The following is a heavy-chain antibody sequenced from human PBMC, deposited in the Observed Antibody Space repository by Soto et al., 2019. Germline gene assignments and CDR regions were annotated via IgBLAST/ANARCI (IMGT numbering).Heavy chain of an antibody. D-gene: IGHD2-21*01. CDR3: ARASACALSDF. V-gene: IGHV1-18*01. CDR1: GYIFTNYG. Sequence: QVQLVQSGAEVRKPGASVNVSCKTSGYIFTNYGVAWVRQAPGQGLELVAWISGYNGYPKHTQKFQGRVTVTTDTTTRTGYMELRNLRSDDTAVYYCARASACALSDFWGQGTRVTVSS. J-gene: IGHJ4*02. CDR2: ISGYNGYP.